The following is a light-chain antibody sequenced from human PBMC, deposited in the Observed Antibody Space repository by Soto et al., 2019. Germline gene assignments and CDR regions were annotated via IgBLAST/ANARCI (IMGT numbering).Light chain of an antibody. CDR3: QQSHGIPYA. Sequence: DIQMTQSPPSLSASVGDRVTITCRASQTISSYLSWYQQKPGKAPKLPIYAASTLQSGVPSRFSGGGSGTYFTRTMSSLQPEDFAAYYCQQSHGIPYAFGQGTELESK. J-gene: IGKJ2*01. CDR2: AAS. CDR1: QTISSY. V-gene: IGKV1-39*01.